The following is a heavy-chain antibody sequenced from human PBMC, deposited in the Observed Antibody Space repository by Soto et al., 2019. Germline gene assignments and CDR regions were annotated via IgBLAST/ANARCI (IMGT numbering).Heavy chain of an antibody. V-gene: IGHV4-34*01. Sequence: SETLSLTYAVYGGSFRGYYWRWIRQTTGKGLEWIGEINHSGSTNYNPSLKSRVTISVDTSKNQFSLKLSSVTAADTAVYYCARGAIYDSLTGYGYYFDYWGQGTLVTVSS. CDR3: ARGAIYDSLTGYGYYFDY. D-gene: IGHD3-9*01. J-gene: IGHJ4*02. CDR1: GGSFRGYY. CDR2: INHSGST.